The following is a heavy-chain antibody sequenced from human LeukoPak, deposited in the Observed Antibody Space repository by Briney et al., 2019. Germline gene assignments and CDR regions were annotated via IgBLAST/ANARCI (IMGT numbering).Heavy chain of an antibody. D-gene: IGHD2-2*01. V-gene: IGHV3-64*02. CDR3: AGSSIVVVSILDY. J-gene: IGHJ4*02. CDR1: GFTFSSYA. Sequence: PGGSLRLSCSASGFTFSSYAMHWVRQAPGKGLEYVSTISSSGGSTYYADSVKGRFTISRDNSKNTLYLQMGSLRAEDMAVYYCAGSSIVVVSILDYWGQGTLVTVSS. CDR2: ISSSGGST.